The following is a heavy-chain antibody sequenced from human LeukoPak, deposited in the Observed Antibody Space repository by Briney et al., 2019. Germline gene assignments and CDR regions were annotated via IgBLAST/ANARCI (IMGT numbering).Heavy chain of an antibody. J-gene: IGHJ6*04. CDR3: ARDLFPRITMIVVVTESDV. D-gene: IGHD3-22*01. V-gene: IGHV3-20*04. CDR2: INWNGGST. Sequence: PGGSLRLSCAASGFTFDDYGMSWVRQAPGKGPEWVSGINWNGGSTGYADSVKGRFTISRDNAKNSLYLQMNSLRAEDTALYYCARDLFPRITMIVVVTESDVWGKGTTVTVSS. CDR1: GFTFDDYG.